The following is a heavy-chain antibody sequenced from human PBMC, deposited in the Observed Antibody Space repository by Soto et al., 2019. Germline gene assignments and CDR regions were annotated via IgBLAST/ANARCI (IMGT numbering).Heavy chain of an antibody. CDR3: AREWGIYYYYGMDV. V-gene: IGHV1-2*04. CDR1: GYTFTGYY. D-gene: IGHD3-16*01. Sequence: ASVKVSCKASGYTFTGYYMHWVRQAPGQGLEWMGWINPNSGGTNYAQKFQGWVTMTRDTSISTAYMELSRLRSDDTVVYYCAREWGIYYYYGMDVWGQGTTVTVSS. J-gene: IGHJ6*02. CDR2: INPNSGGT.